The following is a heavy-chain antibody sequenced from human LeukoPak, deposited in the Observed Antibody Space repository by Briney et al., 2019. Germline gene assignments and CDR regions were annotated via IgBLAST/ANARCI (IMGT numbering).Heavy chain of an antibody. CDR3: AKVPAYGSGSQAFDY. D-gene: IGHD3-10*01. J-gene: IGHJ4*02. Sequence: GGSLRLSCAASGFTFSSYAMSWVRQAPGKGLEWVSAISGSGGSTYYADSVKGRFTISRDNSKNTLYLQMNSLRAEDTAVYYCAKVPAYGSGSQAFDYWGQGTLVTVSS. CDR1: GFTFSSYA. CDR2: ISGSGGST. V-gene: IGHV3-23*01.